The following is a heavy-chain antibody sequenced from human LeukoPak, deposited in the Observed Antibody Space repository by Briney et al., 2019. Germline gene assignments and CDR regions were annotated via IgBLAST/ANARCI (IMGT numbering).Heavy chain of an antibody. J-gene: IGHJ5*02. CDR3: AREVHWNDVHWFAP. CDR1: GFTFSDYY. V-gene: IGHV3-11*01. Sequence: GGSLRLSCAASGFTFSDYYMSWIRQAPGKGLEWVSYISSSGSTIYYADSVKGRFTISRDNAKNSLYLQMNSLRAEDTAVYYCAREVHWNDVHWFAPWGQGTLVTVSS. CDR2: ISSSGSTI. D-gene: IGHD1-1*01.